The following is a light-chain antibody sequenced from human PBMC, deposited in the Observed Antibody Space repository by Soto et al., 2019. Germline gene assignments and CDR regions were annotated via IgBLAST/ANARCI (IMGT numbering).Light chain of an antibody. CDR1: SSDVGSYNL. Sequence: QSALTQPASVSGSPGQSITISCTGTSSDVGSYNLVSWYQQHPGKAPKLMIYEGSKRPSGVSNRFSGSKSGNTASLTISGLQAEDEADYYSCSYAGSSTFRVVFGGGTKVTVL. CDR2: EGS. V-gene: IGLV2-23*03. J-gene: IGLJ2*01. CDR3: CSYAGSSTFRVV.